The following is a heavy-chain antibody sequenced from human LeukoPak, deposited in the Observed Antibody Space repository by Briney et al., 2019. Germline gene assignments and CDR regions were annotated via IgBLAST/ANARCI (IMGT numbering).Heavy chain of an antibody. V-gene: IGHV4-34*01. Sequence: SETLSLTCAVYGGSFSGYYWSWIRQPPGKGLEWIGEINHSGSTNYNPSLKSRVTISVDTSKNQFSLKLSSVTAADTAVYYCAREWGPESYWGQGTLVTVSS. CDR3: AREWGPESY. CDR1: GGSFSGYY. CDR2: INHSGST. J-gene: IGHJ4*02. D-gene: IGHD1-26*01.